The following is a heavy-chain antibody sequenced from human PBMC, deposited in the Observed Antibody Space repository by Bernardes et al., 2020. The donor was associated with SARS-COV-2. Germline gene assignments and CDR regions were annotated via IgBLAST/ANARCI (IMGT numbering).Heavy chain of an antibody. J-gene: IGHJ4*02. CDR1: GLSVADHA. CDR3: CRSYYDFWNGQHYTPGAFDQ. Sequence: GGSLRLSCTASGLSVADHAMTWFRQAPGKGLEWVAFIRSKGYGGTTEYAASVKGRFTVSRDDYKNIAYLQMSSLKTEDTAVYYCCRSYYDFWNGQHYTPGAFDQWGQGTLVTVSS. V-gene: IGHV3-49*03. CDR2: IRSKGYGGTT. D-gene: IGHD3-3*01.